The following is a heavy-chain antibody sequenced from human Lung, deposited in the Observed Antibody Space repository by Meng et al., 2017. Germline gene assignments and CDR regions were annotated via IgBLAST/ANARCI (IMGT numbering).Heavy chain of an antibody. CDR1: GGSCIDDT. V-gene: IGHV4-34*01. J-gene: IGHJ4*02. D-gene: IGHD5-24*01. CDR3: ARGPTKMAHDFDY. CDR2: INHSGST. Sequence: HLQRGGAGLLQPSETLPRHCVVTGGSCIDDTWSWIRQPPGKGLEWIGEINHSGSTNYNPSLESRATISVDTSQHNLSLTLCSVTAADSAVYYCARGPTKMAHDFDYWGQGTLVTVSS.